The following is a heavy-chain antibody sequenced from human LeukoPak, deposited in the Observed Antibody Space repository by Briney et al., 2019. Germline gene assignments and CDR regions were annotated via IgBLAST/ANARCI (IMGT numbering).Heavy chain of an antibody. CDR1: GYTFTSYG. V-gene: IGHV1-18*01. Sequence: ASVKVSCKASGYTFTSYGISWVRQAPGQGLEWMGWISAYNGNTNYAQKLQGRVTMTTDTSTSTAYMELRSLRSDDTAVYYCARGHSYYDSSGSSDYWGQGTLVTVSS. CDR2: ISAYNGNT. CDR3: ARGHSYYDSSGSSDY. D-gene: IGHD3-22*01. J-gene: IGHJ4*02.